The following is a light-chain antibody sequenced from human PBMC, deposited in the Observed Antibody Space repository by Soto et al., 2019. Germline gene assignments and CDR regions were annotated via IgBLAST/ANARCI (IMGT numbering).Light chain of an antibody. J-gene: IGLJ1*01. V-gene: IGLV2-8*01. Sequence: QSALTQPPSASGSPGQSVTISCTGTSSDVGGYKFVSWYQQHPGKAPKLLIYEVTQRPSGVPDRFSGSKSDNTASLTVSGLQAEDDADYYCSSYAGSNMGVFGTGTKLTVL. CDR1: SSDVGGYKF. CDR2: EVT. CDR3: SSYAGSNMGV.